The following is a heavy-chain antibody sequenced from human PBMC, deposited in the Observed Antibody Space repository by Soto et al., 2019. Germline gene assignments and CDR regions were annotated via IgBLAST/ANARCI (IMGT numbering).Heavy chain of an antibody. D-gene: IGHD4-4*01. Sequence: TLSRPYTVCCDSISSARYFWGWIRQHPGKGLEWIGSVYFVGNSYYNPSLKSRVSISVDASKNQFSLRLSSMTAADTGVYYCVLSYRDNVNGGKRRYFD. CDR2: VYFVGNS. CDR1: CDSISSARYF. CDR3: VLSYRDNVNGGKRRYFD. J-gene: IGHJ4*01. V-gene: IGHV4-39*01.